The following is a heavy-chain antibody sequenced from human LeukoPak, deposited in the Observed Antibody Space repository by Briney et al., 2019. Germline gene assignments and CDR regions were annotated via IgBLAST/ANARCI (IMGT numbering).Heavy chain of an antibody. CDR1: GGSFSGYY. CDR3: ARGGGYASPIGY. D-gene: IGHD5-12*01. J-gene: IGHJ4*02. CDR2: INHSGST. V-gene: IGHV4-34*01. Sequence: PSETLSLTCAVYGGSFSGYYWSWIRQPPGKGLEWIGEINHSGSTNYNPSLKSRVAISVDTSKNQFSLELSSVTAADTAVYYCARGGGYASPIGYWGQGALVTVSS.